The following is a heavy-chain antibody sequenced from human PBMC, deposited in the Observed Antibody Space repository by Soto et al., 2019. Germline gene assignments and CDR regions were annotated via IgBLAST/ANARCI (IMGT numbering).Heavy chain of an antibody. CDR3: ARAQWGYSGYDYSSVRYYMDV. CDR1: GYTFTGYY. Sequence: ASVKVSCKASGYTFTGYYMHWVRQAPGQGLEWMGWINPNSGGTNYAQKFQGWVTMARDTSISAAYMELSRLRSDDTAVYYCARAQWGYSGYDYSSVRYYMDVWGKGTTVTVSS. V-gene: IGHV1-2*04. D-gene: IGHD5-12*01. J-gene: IGHJ6*03. CDR2: INPNSGGT.